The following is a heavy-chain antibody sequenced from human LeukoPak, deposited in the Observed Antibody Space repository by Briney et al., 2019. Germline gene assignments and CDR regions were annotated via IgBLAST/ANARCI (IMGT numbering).Heavy chain of an antibody. CDR2: FDPEDGET. V-gene: IGHV1-24*01. CDR1: GYTLSELS. CDR3: ARVSTGLRCLDY. Sequence: ASVKVSCKAPGYTLSELSIHWVRQPSGKGLEWMGAFDPEDGETIYAQKFQGRATMTADTSTDTAYMELRSLRSDDTAVYYCARVSTGLRCLDYWGQGTLVTVSS. J-gene: IGHJ4*02. D-gene: IGHD2-8*02.